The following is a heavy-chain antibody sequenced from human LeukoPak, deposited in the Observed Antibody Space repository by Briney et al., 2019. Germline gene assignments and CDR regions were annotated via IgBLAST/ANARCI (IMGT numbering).Heavy chain of an antibody. CDR2: INPSDSGT. CDR3: ARGGVAKLGPLDL. D-gene: IGHD7-27*01. Sequence: GASVKVSCKASGYSFTSYYMHWVRQAPGQGLEWMGIINPSDSGTSYAQKFQGRVTMTRDTSTSTVYMELSSLRSEDTAVYYCARGGVAKLGPLDLWSQGTLVTVSS. V-gene: IGHV1-46*01. J-gene: IGHJ5*02. CDR1: GYSFTSYY.